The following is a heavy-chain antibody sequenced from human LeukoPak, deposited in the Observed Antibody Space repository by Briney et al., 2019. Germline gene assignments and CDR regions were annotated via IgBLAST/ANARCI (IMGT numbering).Heavy chain of an antibody. CDR2: IIPIFGTA. CDR1: GGTFSSYA. V-gene: IGHV1-69*13. J-gene: IGHJ3*02. D-gene: IGHD1-26*01. Sequence: SMKVSCKASGGTFSSYAISWVRQAPGQGLEWMGGIIPIFGTANYAQKFQGRVTITADESTSTAYMELSSLRSEDTAVYYCARGRELLSDFDIWGQGTMVTVSS. CDR3: ARGRELLSDFDI.